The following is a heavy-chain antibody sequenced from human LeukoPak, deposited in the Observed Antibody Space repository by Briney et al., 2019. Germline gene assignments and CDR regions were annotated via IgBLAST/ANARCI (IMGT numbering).Heavy chain of an antibody. J-gene: IGHJ4*02. CDR1: GFTFSDYY. D-gene: IGHD3-10*01. Sequence: GGSLRLSCAASGFTFSDYYMSWIRQAPGKGLEWVSYISSSGSTIYYADSVKGRFTISRDNAKNSLYLQMNSLRAEDTAVYYCAKVPLPLLWFGEPPSYWGQGSLVTVSS. V-gene: IGHV3-11*01. CDR3: AKVPLPLLWFGEPPSY. CDR2: ISSSGSTI.